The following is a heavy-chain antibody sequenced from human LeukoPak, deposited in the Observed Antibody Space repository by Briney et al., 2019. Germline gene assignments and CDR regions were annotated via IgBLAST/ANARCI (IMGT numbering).Heavy chain of an antibody. CDR1: GYTFTSYY. D-gene: IGHD1-26*01. V-gene: IGHV1-46*01. Sequence: ASVKVSCKASGYTFTSYYMHWVRQAPGQGLEWMGIINPSGGSTSYAQKFQGRVTITTDESTSTAYMELSSLRSEDTAVYYCAGLIVGATNDAFDIWGQGTMVTVSS. CDR3: AGLIVGATNDAFDI. CDR2: INPSGGST. J-gene: IGHJ3*02.